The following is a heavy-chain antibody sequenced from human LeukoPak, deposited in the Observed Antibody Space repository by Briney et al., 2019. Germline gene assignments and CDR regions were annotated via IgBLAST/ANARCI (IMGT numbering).Heavy chain of an antibody. D-gene: IGHD3-3*01. Sequence: ASVKVSCKASGYTFTTYGLSWVRQAPGQGLEWMGRISTYNGNTNYAQKFQGRVTMTTDTSTSTAYMELRSLRSDDTAVYYCARDPTEDFWSGFYSYFDFWGQGTLVTVSS. CDR1: GYTFTTYG. CDR2: ISTYNGNT. CDR3: ARDPTEDFWSGFYSYFDF. J-gene: IGHJ4*02. V-gene: IGHV1-18*01.